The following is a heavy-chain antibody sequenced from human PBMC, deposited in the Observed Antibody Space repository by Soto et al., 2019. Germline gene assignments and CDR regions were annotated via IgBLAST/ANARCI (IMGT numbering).Heavy chain of an antibody. CDR2: IIPIFGTA. CDR1: GVTFSSYA. CDR3: AREPEAVAGTYYYGMDV. D-gene: IGHD6-19*01. V-gene: IGHV1-69*13. J-gene: IGHJ6*02. Sequence: ASVKVSCKASGVTFSSYAISWVRQAPGQGLEWMGGIIPIFGTANYAQKFQGGVTITADESTSTAYMELSSLRSEDTAVYYCAREPEAVAGTYYYGMDVWGQGTTVTVSS.